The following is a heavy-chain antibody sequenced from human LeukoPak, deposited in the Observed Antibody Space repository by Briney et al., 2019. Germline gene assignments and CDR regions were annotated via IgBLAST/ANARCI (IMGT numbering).Heavy chain of an antibody. Sequence: SETLSLTCAVYGGSFSGYYWSWIRQPPGKGLEWIGEINHSGSTNYNPSLKSRVTISVDTSKNQFSPKLSSVTAADTAVYYCARVFGAYGDYYYYGMDVWGKGTTVTVSS. V-gene: IGHV4-34*01. J-gene: IGHJ6*04. CDR1: GGSFSGYY. CDR2: INHSGST. CDR3: ARVFGAYGDYYYYGMDV. D-gene: IGHD4-17*01.